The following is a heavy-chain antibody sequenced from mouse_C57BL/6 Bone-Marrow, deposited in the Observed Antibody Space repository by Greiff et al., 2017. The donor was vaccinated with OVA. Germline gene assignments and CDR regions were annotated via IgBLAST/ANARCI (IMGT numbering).Heavy chain of an antibody. Sequence: EVKLVESGGGLVKPGGSLKLSCAASGFTFSSYAMSWVRQTPEKRLEWVATISDGGSYTYYPDNVKGRFTISRDNAKNNLYLQMSHLKSEDTAMYYCARGVTTVALDYWGQGTTLTVSS. CDR3: ARGVTTVALDY. CDR2: ISDGGSYT. J-gene: IGHJ2*01. D-gene: IGHD1-1*01. CDR1: GFTFSSYA. V-gene: IGHV5-4*03.